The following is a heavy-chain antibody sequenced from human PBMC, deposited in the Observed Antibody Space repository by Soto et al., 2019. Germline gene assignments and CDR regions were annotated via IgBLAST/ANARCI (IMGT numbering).Heavy chain of an antibody. CDR1: GYSISSGYY. J-gene: IGHJ4*02. Sequence: SETLSLTCAVSGYSISSGYYWGWIRQPPGKGLEWIGSIYHSGSTYYNPSLKSRVTISVDTSKNQFSLKLSSVTAAATAVYYCARAPRYDFWSGYSPYYFDYWGQGTLVTVSS. CDR2: IYHSGST. D-gene: IGHD3-3*01. CDR3: ARAPRYDFWSGYSPYYFDY. V-gene: IGHV4-38-2*01.